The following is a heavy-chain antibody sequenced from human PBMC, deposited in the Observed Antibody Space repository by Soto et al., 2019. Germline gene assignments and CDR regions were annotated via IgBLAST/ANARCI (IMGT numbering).Heavy chain of an antibody. CDR3: ARDPRGTGSGWYYNWFDH. J-gene: IGHJ5*02. V-gene: IGHV1-69*13. CDR1: VGTFSGYA. Sequence: SVKVSCKASVGTFSGYAISWVRQAPGQGLEWMGGIIPIFGTANYAQKFQGRVTITADESTSTAYMELSSLRSEDTAVYYCARDPRGTGSGWYYNWFDHWGQGTLVTVSS. CDR2: IIPIFGTA. D-gene: IGHD6-19*01.